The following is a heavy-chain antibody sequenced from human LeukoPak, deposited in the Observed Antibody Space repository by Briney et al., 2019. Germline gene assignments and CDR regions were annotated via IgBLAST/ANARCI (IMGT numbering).Heavy chain of an antibody. Sequence: ASVKVSCKASGGTFSSYAISWVRQAPGQGLEWMGGIIPIFGTANYAQKFQGRVTITADESTSTAYMELSSLRSEDTAVYYCARAKWQESGYFYWGQGTLVTVSS. J-gene: IGHJ4*02. D-gene: IGHD3-22*01. CDR2: IIPIFGTA. CDR3: ARAKWQESGYFY. V-gene: IGHV1-69*01. CDR1: GGTFSSYA.